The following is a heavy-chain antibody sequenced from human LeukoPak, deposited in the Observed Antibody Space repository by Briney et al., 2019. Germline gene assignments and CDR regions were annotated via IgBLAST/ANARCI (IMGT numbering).Heavy chain of an antibody. CDR2: ISWDGGST. Sequence: GGSLRLSCAASGFTFDDYTMHWVRQAPGKGLEWVSLISWDGGSTYYADSVKGRFTISRDNSKNSLYLQMNSLRTEDTALYYCAKVSYYYDSSGYFDYWGQGTLVTVSS. CDR3: AKVSYYYDSSGYFDY. CDR1: GFTFDDYT. V-gene: IGHV3-43*01. D-gene: IGHD3-22*01. J-gene: IGHJ4*02.